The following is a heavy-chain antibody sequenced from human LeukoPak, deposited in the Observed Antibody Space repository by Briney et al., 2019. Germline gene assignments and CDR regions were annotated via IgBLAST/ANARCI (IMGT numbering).Heavy chain of an antibody. CDR2: INSDGSST. D-gene: IGHD3-22*01. J-gene: IGHJ4*02. V-gene: IGHV3-74*01. CDR3: AKDGRNYGSSGYYRDFSWTESFY. Sequence: GGSLRLSCAASGFTFSSYWMHWVRQAPGKGLVWVSRINSDGSSTSYADSVKGRFTISRDNAKNTLYLQMNSLRAEDTAVYYCAKDGRNYGSSGYYRDFSWTESFYWGQGTLVTVSS. CDR1: GFTFSSYW.